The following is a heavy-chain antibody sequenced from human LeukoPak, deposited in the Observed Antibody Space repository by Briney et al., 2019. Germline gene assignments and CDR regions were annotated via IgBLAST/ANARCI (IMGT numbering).Heavy chain of an antibody. Sequence: GGSLRFSCAASGFTFRNYAMGWVRQAPGKGLEWVSVISGSDGNTYYADSVKGRFTISRDNSKNTLYLQMNSLGADDTAVYYCAKNILSGLRTFDYWGQGTLVTVSS. D-gene: IGHD3-3*01. CDR3: AKNILSGLRTFDY. J-gene: IGHJ4*02. CDR2: ISGSDGNT. CDR1: GFTFRNYA. V-gene: IGHV3-23*01.